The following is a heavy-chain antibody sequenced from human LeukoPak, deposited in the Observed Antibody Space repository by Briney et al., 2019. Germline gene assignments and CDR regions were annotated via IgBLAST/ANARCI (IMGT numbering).Heavy chain of an antibody. D-gene: IGHD3-22*01. J-gene: IGHJ4*02. CDR2: IWFDGNSE. CDR3: AKAGFTVTQIDY. CDR1: GFTFSWSG. Sequence: GGSLRLSCAASGFTFSWSGMHWVRQTPGKGLEWVASIWFDGNSENYADSVKGRFTISRDNSKSTLYLELKSLRAEDTAVYYCAKAGFTVTQIDYWGQGTLVTVSS. V-gene: IGHV3-33*06.